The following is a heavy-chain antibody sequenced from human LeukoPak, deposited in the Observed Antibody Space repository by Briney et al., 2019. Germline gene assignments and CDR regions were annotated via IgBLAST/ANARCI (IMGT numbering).Heavy chain of an antibody. Sequence: AASVKVSCKASGYTFTSYAMHWVRQAPGQRLEWMGWINAGNGNTKYSQEFQGRVTMTGDTSTSTVYMELSSLRSEDTAVYYCARVRDGYNDAYDIWGQGTMVTVTS. CDR1: GYTFTSYA. D-gene: IGHD5-24*01. CDR3: ARVRDGYNDAYDI. CDR2: INAGNGNT. V-gene: IGHV1-3*03. J-gene: IGHJ3*02.